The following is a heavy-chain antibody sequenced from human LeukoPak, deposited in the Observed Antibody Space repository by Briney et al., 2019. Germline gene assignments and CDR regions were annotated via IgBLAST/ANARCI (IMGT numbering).Heavy chain of an antibody. Sequence: PGGSLRLSCAVSGFTTNYMSWVRQAPGKGLEWVSVIYSGDTTYYADPVRGRFTISRDISMNTLYLQMNSLRPEDTAVYHCARDLWDATGYWGQGTLVTVSS. CDR2: IYSGDTT. CDR1: GFTTNY. J-gene: IGHJ4*02. CDR3: ARDLWDATGY. D-gene: IGHD3-3*01. V-gene: IGHV3-66*02.